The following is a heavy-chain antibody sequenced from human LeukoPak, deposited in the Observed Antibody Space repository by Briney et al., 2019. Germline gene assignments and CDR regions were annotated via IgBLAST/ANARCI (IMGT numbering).Heavy chain of an antibody. CDR3: ARSEQWLVPLNH. CDR2: IYYSGST. CDR1: GGSISSSTYY. D-gene: IGHD6-19*01. J-gene: IGHJ5*02. Sequence: SETLSLTCTVSGGSISSSTYYWGWIRQPPEKGLEWFGSIYYSGSTYYNPSLKSRVTISVDTSKNQFSLKLSSVTAADTAVYYCARSEQWLVPLNHWGQGTLVTVSS. V-gene: IGHV4-39*07.